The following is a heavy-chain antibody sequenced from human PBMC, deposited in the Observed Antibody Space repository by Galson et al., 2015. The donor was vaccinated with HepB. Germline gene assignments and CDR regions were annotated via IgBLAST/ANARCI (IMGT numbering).Heavy chain of an antibody. D-gene: IGHD6-6*01. Sequence: ETLSLTCAVYGGSFSGYYWSWIRQPPGKGLEWIGEINHSGSTNCNPSLKSRVTISVDTSKNQFSLKLSSVTAADTAVYYCARGIAAHPTGFDYWGQGTLVTVSS. CDR2: INHSGST. CDR1: GGSFSGYY. V-gene: IGHV4-34*01. J-gene: IGHJ4*02. CDR3: ARGIAAHPTGFDY.